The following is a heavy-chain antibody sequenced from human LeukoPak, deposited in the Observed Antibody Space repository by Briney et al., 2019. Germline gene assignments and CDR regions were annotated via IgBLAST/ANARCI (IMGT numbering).Heavy chain of an antibody. V-gene: IGHV3-7*01. D-gene: IGHD2-15*01. CDR1: GFTFSTFW. CDR2: IKQDGSEK. J-gene: IGHJ4*02. CDR3: ARGGGTRTH. Sequence: GGSLRLSCAASGFTFSTFWMSWVRRAPGKGLGWVANIKQDGSEKDYVASGRGRSTISRDNARNSVYLQMNSVTAEDTAVYYCARGGGTRTHWGRGVLVTVSS.